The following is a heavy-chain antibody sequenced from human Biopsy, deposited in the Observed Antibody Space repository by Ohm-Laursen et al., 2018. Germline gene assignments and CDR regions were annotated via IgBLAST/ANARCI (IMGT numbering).Heavy chain of an antibody. Sequence: SETLSLTCTVTGGSISRSSYYWDWIRQPPGKGLEWIGSIYYSGSTYYNPSLKSRVTISVDTSKNQFSLRLNSVTAADTAVHYCARATNSTGWPYYYFYGMDVWGQGTTVTVSS. CDR1: GGSISRSSYY. V-gene: IGHV4-39*07. D-gene: IGHD2/OR15-2a*01. CDR3: ARATNSTGWPYYYFYGMDV. J-gene: IGHJ6*02. CDR2: IYYSGST.